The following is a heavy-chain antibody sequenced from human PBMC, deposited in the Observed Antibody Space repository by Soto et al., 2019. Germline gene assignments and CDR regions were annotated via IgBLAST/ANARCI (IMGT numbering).Heavy chain of an antibody. CDR2: IYYSGST. D-gene: IGHD3-9*01. J-gene: IGHJ6*02. V-gene: IGHV4-39*01. CDR3: ARGLFDWLFSYYGMDV. CDR1: GGSISSSSYY. Sequence: QLQLQESGPGLVKPSETLSLTCTVSGGSISSSSYYWGWIRQPPGKGLEWIGSIYYSGSTYYNPYLKSRVTISVDTSKNQFSLKLSSVTAADTAVYYCARGLFDWLFSYYGMDVWGQGSTVTVSS.